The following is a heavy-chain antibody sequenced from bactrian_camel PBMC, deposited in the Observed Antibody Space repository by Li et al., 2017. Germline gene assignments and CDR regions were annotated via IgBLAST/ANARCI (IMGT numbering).Heavy chain of an antibody. CDR2: IEGDGST. CDR1: RFTTDDSA. Sequence: HVQLVESGGDSVQAGQSLMLSCKGSRFTTDDSAMGWFRQAPGKEREAVAAIEGDGSTAYADSVVGRFTISKDNVKNTLYLEMSELKADDTAMYYCTADTSKATLATIAQYAAYEGQGTQVTVS. J-gene: IGHJ4*01. D-gene: IGHD4*01. V-gene: IGHV3S63*01.